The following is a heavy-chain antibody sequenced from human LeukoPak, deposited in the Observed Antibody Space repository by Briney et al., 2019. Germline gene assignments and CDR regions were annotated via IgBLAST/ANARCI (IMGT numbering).Heavy chain of an antibody. J-gene: IGHJ6*02. CDR3: ARDRVAAAGTGYYYYGMDV. CDR1: GFTVSSNY. D-gene: IGHD6-13*01. Sequence: GGSLRLSCAASGFTVSSNYMSLVRQAPGKGLEWVSVIYSGGSTYYADSVKGRFTISRDNSKNTLYLQMNSLRAEDTAVYYCARDRVAAAGTGYYYYGMDVWGQGTTVTVSS. CDR2: IYSGGST. V-gene: IGHV3-66*01.